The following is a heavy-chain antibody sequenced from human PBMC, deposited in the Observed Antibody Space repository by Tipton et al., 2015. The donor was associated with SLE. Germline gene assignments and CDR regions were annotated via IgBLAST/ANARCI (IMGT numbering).Heavy chain of an antibody. CDR3: AGYSSGWDEGETFDY. CDR2: ISGSGGST. V-gene: IGHV3-23*01. Sequence: SLRLSCAASGFTFSSYAMSWVRQAPGKGLEWVSAISGSGGSTYYADSVKGRFTISRDNSKNTLYLQMNSLRAADTAVYYCAGYSSGWDEGETFDYWGQGTLVTVSS. D-gene: IGHD6-19*01. CDR1: GFTFSSYA. J-gene: IGHJ4*02.